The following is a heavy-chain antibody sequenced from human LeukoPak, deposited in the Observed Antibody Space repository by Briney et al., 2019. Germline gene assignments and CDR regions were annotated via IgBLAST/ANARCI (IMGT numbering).Heavy chain of an antibody. CDR1: GYSFTAYW. D-gene: IGHD2-15*01. V-gene: IGHV5-10-1*01. CDR3: ARQGTPKWFDP. CDR2: IDPRDSYT. Sequence: GESLKISCQASGYSFTAYWINWVRQMPGKGLEWMGRIDPRDSYTNYSTSFQGQVTISSDKSRSTAYLQWSSLKASDTAIYYCARQGTPKWFDPWGQGTLVTVSS. J-gene: IGHJ5*02.